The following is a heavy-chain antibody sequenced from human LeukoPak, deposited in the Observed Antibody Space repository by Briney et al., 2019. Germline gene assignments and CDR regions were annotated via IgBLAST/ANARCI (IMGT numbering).Heavy chain of an antibody. V-gene: IGHV5-51*01. J-gene: IGHJ4*02. CDR1: GYSFTSYW. Sequence: AGESLKISCKGSGYSFTSYWIGWVRQMPGKGLEWMGIIYPGDSDTRYSPSFQGQVTISADKSISTAYLQWSSLKASDTAMYYCARLRYSSGWHKYFDYWGQGTLVTVSS. CDR2: IYPGDSDT. CDR3: ARLRYSSGWHKYFDY. D-gene: IGHD6-19*01.